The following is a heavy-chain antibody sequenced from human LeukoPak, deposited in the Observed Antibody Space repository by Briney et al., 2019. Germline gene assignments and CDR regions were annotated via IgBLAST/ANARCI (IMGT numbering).Heavy chain of an antibody. V-gene: IGHV1-46*01. Sequence: GASVKVSCKASGYTFTSYYMHWVRQAPGQGLEWMGIINPSGGSTSYAQKFQGRVTMTRDTSTSTVYMELSSLRSEDTAVYYCARDGVYYDSSGYPYPYGMDVWGQGTTVTASS. J-gene: IGHJ6*02. CDR1: GYTFTSYY. D-gene: IGHD3-22*01. CDR2: INPSGGST. CDR3: ARDGVYYDSSGYPYPYGMDV.